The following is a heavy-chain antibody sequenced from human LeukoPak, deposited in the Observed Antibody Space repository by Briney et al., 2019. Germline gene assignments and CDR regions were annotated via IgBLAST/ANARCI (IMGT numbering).Heavy chain of an antibody. CDR2: INPNDGGT. CDR3: ARDDDFAWTYGY. Sequence: ASVKVSCKASGYTFTSHYIHWVRQAPGQGLEWMGWINPNDGGTKYAQRLQGRVTMTRDTSITTAYMELIGLRSDDTAVYYCARDDDFAWTYGYWGQGTLVTVSS. CDR1: GYTFTSHY. V-gene: IGHV1-2*02. D-gene: IGHD3-9*01. J-gene: IGHJ4*02.